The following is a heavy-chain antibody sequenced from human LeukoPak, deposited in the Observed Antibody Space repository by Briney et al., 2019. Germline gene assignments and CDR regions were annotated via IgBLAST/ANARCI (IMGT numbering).Heavy chain of an antibody. Sequence: SETLSLTCTVSGGSISSYYWSWIRQPPGKGLEWIGYIYYSGSTNYNPSLKSRVTISVDTSKNQFSLKLGSVTAADTAVYYCARGVTAMIEYYFDYWGQGTLVTVSS. CDR3: ARGVTAMIEYYFDY. J-gene: IGHJ4*02. D-gene: IGHD3-22*01. V-gene: IGHV4-59*01. CDR1: GGSISSYY. CDR2: IYYSGST.